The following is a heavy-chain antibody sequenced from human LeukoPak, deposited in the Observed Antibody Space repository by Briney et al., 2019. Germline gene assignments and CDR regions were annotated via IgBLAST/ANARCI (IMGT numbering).Heavy chain of an antibody. J-gene: IGHJ4*02. CDR3: AKGRGSPYYFEY. CDR1: GFTFSSYV. CDR2: ISGSGAST. V-gene: IGHV3-23*01. Sequence: PGGSLRLSCAASGFTFSSYVMSWVRQAPGKGLEWVSAISGSGASTYYADSVKGRFTISRDNSKNTLYLQMNSLRAEDTAVYYCAKGRGSPYYFEYWGQGTLVTVSS. D-gene: IGHD1-26*01.